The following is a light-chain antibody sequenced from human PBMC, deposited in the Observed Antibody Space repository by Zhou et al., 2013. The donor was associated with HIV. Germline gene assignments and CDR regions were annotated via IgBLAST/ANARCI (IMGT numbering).Light chain of an antibody. CDR3: QQTYSIPLT. CDR1: QGVRND. J-gene: IGKJ4*01. V-gene: IGKV1-39*01. Sequence: DIQMTQSPSTLSASVGDRVTITCRASQGVRNDLAWFQQKPGRAPKRLIYAASSLQSGVPSRFSGSGSGTYFTLTITNLQPEDFATYFCQQTYSIPLTFGVGTRLEIK. CDR2: AAS.